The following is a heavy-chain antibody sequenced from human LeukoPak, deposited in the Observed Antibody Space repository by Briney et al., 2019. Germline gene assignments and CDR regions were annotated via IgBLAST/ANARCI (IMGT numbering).Heavy chain of an antibody. D-gene: IGHD3-22*01. CDR1: GGSISSYY. CDR3: ARGPSYYYDSSGYSQEFGY. V-gene: IGHV4-59*01. Sequence: SETLSLTCTVSGGSISSYYWSWIRQPPGKGLEWKGYIYYSGSTNYNPSLKSRVTISVDTSKNQFSLKLSSVTAADTAVYYCARGPSYYYDSSGYSQEFGYWGQGTLVTVSS. CDR2: IYYSGST. J-gene: IGHJ4*02.